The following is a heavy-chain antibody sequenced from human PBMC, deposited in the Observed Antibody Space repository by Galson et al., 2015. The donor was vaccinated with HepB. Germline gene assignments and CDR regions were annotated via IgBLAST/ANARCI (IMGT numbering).Heavy chain of an antibody. V-gene: IGHV1-18*01. CDR1: GYPFLRYG. CDR3: SRGGDCSGSCCHSWDARYFLYYGLDV. J-gene: IGHJ6*02. D-gene: IGHD2-15*01. CDR2: ISPYNGYT. Sequence: SVKVSCKASGYPFLRYGITWVRQAPGEGLEWMGGISPYNGYTNYAQNFQGRVTLTTDTSTRTAYVDLRSLRSDDTAVYYYSRGGDCSGSCCHSWDARYFLYYGLDVWGPGTTVTVSS.